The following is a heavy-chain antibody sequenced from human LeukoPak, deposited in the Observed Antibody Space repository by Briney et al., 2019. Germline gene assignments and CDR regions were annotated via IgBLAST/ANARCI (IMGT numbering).Heavy chain of an antibody. CDR1: GFTFSTYE. CDR2: ISSSGSTI. Sequence: GGSLRLSCAASGFTFSTYEMNWVRQAPGKGLEWVSFISSSGSTIYYADSVKGRFTISRDNAKNSLYLQMNSLRAEDTAVYYCARDAGHSSSSPLDVWGQGTTVTVSS. V-gene: IGHV3-48*03. J-gene: IGHJ6*02. CDR3: ARDAGHSSSSPLDV. D-gene: IGHD6-6*01.